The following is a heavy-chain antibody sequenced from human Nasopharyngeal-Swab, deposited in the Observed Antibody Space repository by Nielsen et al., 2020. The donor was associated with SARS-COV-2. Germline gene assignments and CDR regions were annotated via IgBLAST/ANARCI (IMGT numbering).Heavy chain of an antibody. CDR3: ARGWERWLRSPGNAFDI. CDR2: VIPILGIA. V-gene: IGHV1-69*02. Sequence: VRQAPGQGLEWRGRVIPILGIANYAQKFQGRVTITADKSTSTAYMELSSLRSEDTAVYYCARGWERWLRSPGNAFDIWGQGTMVTVSS. D-gene: IGHD5-24*01. J-gene: IGHJ3*02.